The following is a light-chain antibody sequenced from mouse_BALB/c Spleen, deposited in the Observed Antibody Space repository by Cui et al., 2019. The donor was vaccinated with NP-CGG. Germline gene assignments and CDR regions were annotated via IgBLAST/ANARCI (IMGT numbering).Light chain of an antibody. Sequence: GVVTQESARTTSPGETVTLTCRSSTGTVTTSTYADWVQEKPDHLFTGLIGGTNNRAPGVPARFSGSLIGDKAALTITGAQTEDEAIYFCALWYSNHWVFGGGTKLTVL. CDR1: TGTVTTSTY. J-gene: IGLJ1*01. V-gene: IGLV1*01. CDR2: GTN. CDR3: ALWYSNHWV.